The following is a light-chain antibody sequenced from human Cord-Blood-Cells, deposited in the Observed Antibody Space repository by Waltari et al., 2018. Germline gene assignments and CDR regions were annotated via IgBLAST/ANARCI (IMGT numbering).Light chain of an antibody. V-gene: IGLV1-47*01. Sequence: QSVLTQPPSASGTPGQRVTISCSGSSSNIGSNYVYWYQRLPGTAPKLLIDRNNQRPSGVPDRFSGSKSGTSASLAISGLRSEDEADYYCAAWDDSLSGVFGGGTKLTVL. CDR2: RNN. CDR3: AAWDDSLSGV. CDR1: SSNIGSNY. J-gene: IGLJ3*02.